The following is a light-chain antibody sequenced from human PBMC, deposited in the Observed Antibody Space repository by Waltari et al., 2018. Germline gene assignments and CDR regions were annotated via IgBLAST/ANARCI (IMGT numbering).Light chain of an antibody. Sequence: SALTPPPSASGPPGQSVTISCTGTSSAVGGYDHLPWYPQHPGKAPKLILYQVDTRPSGFPDRCSGSKSGNTSSLTGSGLQAEDESNYYCSSYAGTNKYVLFGGGTKLTVL. CDR2: QVD. CDR1: SSAVGGYDH. V-gene: IGLV2-8*01. J-gene: IGLJ2*01. CDR3: SSYAGTNKYVL.